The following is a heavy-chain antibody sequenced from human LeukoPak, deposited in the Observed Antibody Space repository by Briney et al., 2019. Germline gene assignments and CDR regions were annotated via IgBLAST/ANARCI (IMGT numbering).Heavy chain of an antibody. V-gene: IGHV4-34*01. CDR2: INHSGST. CDR3: ASLDYDILTGYYRAFDY. D-gene: IGHD3-9*01. J-gene: IGHJ4*02. Sequence: PSETLSLTCAVYGGSFSGYYWSWIRQPPGKGLEWIGEINHSGSTNYNPSLKSRVTISVDTSKNQFSLKLSSVTAADTAVYYCASLDYDILTGYYRAFDYWGQGTLVTVSS. CDR1: GGSFSGYY.